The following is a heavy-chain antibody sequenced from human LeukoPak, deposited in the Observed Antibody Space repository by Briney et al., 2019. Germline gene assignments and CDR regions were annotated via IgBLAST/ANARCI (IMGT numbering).Heavy chain of an antibody. CDR3: ARESYDILTGYYIDY. Sequence: SDTLSLTCTVSGGSISSYHWSWLRQPPGKGLEWIGYIYYSGSTNYNPSLKSRVTISVDTSKNQFSLKLSSVTAADTAVYYCARESYDILTGYYIDYWGQGTLVTVSS. CDR1: GGSISSYH. V-gene: IGHV4-59*01. CDR2: IYYSGST. D-gene: IGHD3-9*01. J-gene: IGHJ4*02.